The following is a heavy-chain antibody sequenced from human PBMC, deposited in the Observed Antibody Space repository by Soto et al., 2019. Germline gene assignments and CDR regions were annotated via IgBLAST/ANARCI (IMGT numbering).Heavy chain of an antibody. D-gene: IGHD6-25*01. CDR2: IGHNGDSA. J-gene: IGHJ4*02. CDR3: ARDLYGYDY. Sequence: EVQLVESGGGLVQPGGSLRLSCTASGFTFSSLAMHWVRKAPGKGLELVSTIGHNGDSAYYADSVKGRFTISRDNSKNTLYLQMGSLRAEDMAVYYCARDLYGYDYWGQGTRVTGSS. CDR1: GFTFSSLA. V-gene: IGHV3-64*07.